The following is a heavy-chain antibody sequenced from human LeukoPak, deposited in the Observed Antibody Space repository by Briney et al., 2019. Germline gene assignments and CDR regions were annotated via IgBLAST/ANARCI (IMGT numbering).Heavy chain of an antibody. V-gene: IGHV3-30*03. CDR1: GFTVSDYG. J-gene: IGHJ4*02. CDR3: ARDRSNSWTFDY. Sequence: GGSLRLSCAASGFTVSDYGMHWVRQAPGKGLEWMAVISYDGSHIYYADSVKGRFTISRDSSKDTLYLQMNSLRTDDTAVYYCARDRSNSWTFDYWGQGTLVTVSS. CDR2: ISYDGSHI. D-gene: IGHD6-13*01.